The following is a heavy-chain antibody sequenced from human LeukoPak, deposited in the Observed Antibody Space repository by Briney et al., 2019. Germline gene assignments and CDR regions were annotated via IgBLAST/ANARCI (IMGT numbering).Heavy chain of an antibody. J-gene: IGHJ4*02. V-gene: IGHV3-48*03. CDR1: GFTFSSYE. CDR3: AKDMYYYGSGSYYDY. D-gene: IGHD3-10*01. CDR2: ISSSGSTI. Sequence: GGSLRLSCAASGFTFSSYEMNWVRQAPGKGLEWVSYISSSGSTIYYADSVKGRFTISRDNAKNSLYLQMNSLRAEDTALYYCAKDMYYYGSGSYYDYWGQGTLVTVSS.